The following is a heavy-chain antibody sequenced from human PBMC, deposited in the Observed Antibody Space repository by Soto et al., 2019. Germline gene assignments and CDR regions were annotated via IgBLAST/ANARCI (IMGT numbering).Heavy chain of an antibody. V-gene: IGHV3-66*01. CDR2: VYSGGST. CDR1: GFTVSSNY. CDR3: ARGLGGGYFDS. D-gene: IGHD3-10*01. J-gene: IGHJ4*02. Sequence: EVQLVESGGGLVQPGGSLRLSCAASGFTVSSNYMTWVRRAPGKGLEWVSVVYSGGSTYYADSVKGRFTISRDNSKYTLYLQMNSLRAEDTTVFYCARGLGGGYFDSWGQGTLVTVSS.